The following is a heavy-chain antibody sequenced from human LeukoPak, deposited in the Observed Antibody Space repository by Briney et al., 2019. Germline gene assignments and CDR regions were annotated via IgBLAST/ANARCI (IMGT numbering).Heavy chain of an antibody. CDR3: ATSMVRGVSKRGAFDI. J-gene: IGHJ3*02. Sequence: GESLKISCKGSGYSFISYWISWVRQMPGKGLEWMGTIDPSDSYTNYSPSFQGHVTISTDESISTAYLQWSNLKAPDTAIYYCATSMVRGVSKRGAFDIWGQGTRVTISS. V-gene: IGHV5-10-1*01. D-gene: IGHD3-10*01. CDR1: GYSFISYW. CDR2: IDPSDSYT.